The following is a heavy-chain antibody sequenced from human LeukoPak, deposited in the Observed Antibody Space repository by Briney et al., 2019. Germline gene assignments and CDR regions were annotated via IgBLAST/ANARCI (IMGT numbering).Heavy chain of an antibody. CDR1: GFTFSNYA. CDR2: ISGSGVTT. CDR3: AKVGGYTTGWSDY. Sequence: PGGSLRLSCAASGFTFSNYAMTWVRQAPGKGLEWVSTISGSGVTTHYADSVKGRFTISRDNSKNTLYLQMNSLRAEDTALYYCAKVGGYTTGWSDYWGQGTLVTVSS. V-gene: IGHV3-23*01. J-gene: IGHJ4*02. D-gene: IGHD6-19*01.